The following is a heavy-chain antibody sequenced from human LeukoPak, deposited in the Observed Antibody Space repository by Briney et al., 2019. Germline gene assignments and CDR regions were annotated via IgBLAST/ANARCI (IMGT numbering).Heavy chain of an antibody. CDR1: GFTFSSYA. V-gene: IGHV3-30*04. Sequence: PGRSLRLSCAASGFTFSSYAMHWVRQAPGKGLEWVAVISYDGSNKYYADSVKGRFTISRDNSKNTLYLQMNSLRAEDTAVYYCARFGGSSSLMYYFDYWGQGTLVTVSS. D-gene: IGHD6-13*01. CDR3: ARFGGSSSLMYYFDY. CDR2: ISYDGSNK. J-gene: IGHJ4*02.